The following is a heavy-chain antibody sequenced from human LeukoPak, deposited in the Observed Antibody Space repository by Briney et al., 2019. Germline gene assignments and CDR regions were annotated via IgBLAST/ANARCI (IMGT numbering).Heavy chain of an antibody. CDR3: ATDPKWLPRPLVRDSNWFDP. CDR1: GYTLTELS. Sequence: GAPVKVSCKVSGYTLTELSMHWVRQAPGKGLEWMGGFDPEDGETIYAQKFQGRVTMTEDTSTDTAYMELSSLRSEDTAVYYCATDPKWLPRPLVRDSNWFDPWGQGTLVTVSS. CDR2: FDPEDGET. V-gene: IGHV1-24*01. J-gene: IGHJ5*02. D-gene: IGHD3-22*01.